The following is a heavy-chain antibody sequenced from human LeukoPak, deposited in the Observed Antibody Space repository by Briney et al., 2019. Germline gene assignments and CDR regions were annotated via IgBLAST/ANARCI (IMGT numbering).Heavy chain of an antibody. J-gene: IGHJ4*02. D-gene: IGHD6-13*01. CDR1: GFTFSSYE. V-gene: IGHV3-48*03. CDR2: ISSSGSTI. Sequence: GGSLRLSCAASGFTFSSYEVNWVRQAPGKGLEWVSYISSSGSTIYYADSVKGRFTISRDNAKNSLYLQMNSLRAEDTAVYYCARDDGYSSSWYYFDYWGQGTLVTVSS. CDR3: ARDDGYSSSWYYFDY.